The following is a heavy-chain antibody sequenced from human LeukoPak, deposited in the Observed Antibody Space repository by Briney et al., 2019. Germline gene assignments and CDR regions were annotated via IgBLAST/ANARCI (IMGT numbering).Heavy chain of an antibody. CDR3: AKDLVLRYFDWAFDY. CDR1: GFTFSSYG. Sequence: GGSLRLSCAASGFTFSSYGMHWVRQAPGKGLGRVAVISYDGSNKYYADSVKGRFTISRDNSKNPLYLQMNSLRAKDTAVYYCAKDLVLRYFDWAFDYWGQGTLVTVSS. V-gene: IGHV3-30*18. CDR2: ISYDGSNK. J-gene: IGHJ4*02. D-gene: IGHD3-9*01.